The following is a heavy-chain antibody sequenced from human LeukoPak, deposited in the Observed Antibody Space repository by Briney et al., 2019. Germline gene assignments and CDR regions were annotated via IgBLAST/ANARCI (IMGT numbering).Heavy chain of an antibody. CDR3: TSVLSVWWATIKPDVFDI. V-gene: IGHV1-2*02. Sequence: ASVKVSCKASGYLFTGYYVHWVRQAPGQGLEWMGWINPSSGDTKSAQKFQDRVTMTRDTSINTVYMDLSSLRSDDTAVYYCTSVLSVWWATIKPDVFDIWGQGTLVSVSS. CDR2: INPSSGDT. J-gene: IGHJ3*02. CDR1: GYLFTGYY. D-gene: IGHD5-12*01.